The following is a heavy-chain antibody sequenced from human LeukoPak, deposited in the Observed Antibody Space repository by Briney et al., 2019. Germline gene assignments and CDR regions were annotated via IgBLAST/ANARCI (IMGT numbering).Heavy chain of an antibody. CDR3: ARHLPDDILTGYKLPSYYYYGMDV. D-gene: IGHD3-9*01. CDR2: IYYSGST. J-gene: IGHJ6*02. CDR1: GGSFSGYY. Sequence: PSETLSLTCAVYGGSFSGYYWGWIRQPPGKGLEWIGNIYYSGSTYYNPSLKSRVTISVDTSKNQFSLKLSSVTAADTAVYYCARHLPDDILTGYKLPSYYYYGMDVWGQGTTVTVSS. V-gene: IGHV4-34*01.